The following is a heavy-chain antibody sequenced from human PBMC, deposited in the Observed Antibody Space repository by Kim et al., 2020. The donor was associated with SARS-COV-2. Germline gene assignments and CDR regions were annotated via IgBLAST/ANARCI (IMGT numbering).Heavy chain of an antibody. CDR2: IRSKVNGYAT. CDR3: TRVPGTTLGFCYAFA. Sequence: GGSLRLSCGASGFTFSDSAMHWVRLASGKGLEWLGRIRSKVNGYATEYRAWGLGMFTISREDSRNTAYMQLNSLKTDEYDGYYGTRVPGTTLGFCYAFA. D-gene: IGHD1-1*01. CDR1: GFTFSDSA. V-gene: IGHV3-73*01. J-gene: IGHJ3*02.